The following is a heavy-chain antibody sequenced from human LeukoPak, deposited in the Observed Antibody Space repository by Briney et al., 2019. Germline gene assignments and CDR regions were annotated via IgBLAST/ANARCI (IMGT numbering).Heavy chain of an antibody. J-gene: IGHJ4*02. CDR3: ARVSSNSVHGYYFDY. D-gene: IGHD4-11*01. CDR1: GGSISSGGYY. V-gene: IGHV4-31*03. Sequence: PSETLSLTCTVSGGSISSGGYYWSWIRQHPGKGLEWIGYIYYSGSTYYNPSLKSRVTISVDTSKNQFSLKLSSVTAADTAVYYCARVSSNSVHGYYFDYWGQGTLVTVSS. CDR2: IYYSGST.